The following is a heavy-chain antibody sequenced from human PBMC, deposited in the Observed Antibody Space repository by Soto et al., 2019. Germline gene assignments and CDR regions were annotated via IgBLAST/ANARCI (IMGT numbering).Heavy chain of an antibody. CDR1: GFTFSSYA. J-gene: IGHJ4*02. CDR3: ARDGGAAAWVHYYFDY. D-gene: IGHD6-13*01. CDR2: ISYDGSNK. Sequence: QVQLVESGGGVVQPGRSLRLSCAASGFTFSSYAMHWVRQALGKGLEWVAVISYDGSNKYYADSVKGRFTISRDNSKNTLYLQMNSLRAEDTAVYYCARDGGAAAWVHYYFDYWGQGTLVTVSS. V-gene: IGHV3-30-3*01.